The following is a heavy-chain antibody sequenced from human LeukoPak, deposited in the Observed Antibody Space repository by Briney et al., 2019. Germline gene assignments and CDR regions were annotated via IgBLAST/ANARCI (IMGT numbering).Heavy chain of an antibody. CDR1: GFTFSSYS. CDR2: ISSSSSTI. Sequence: PGGSLRLSCAASGFTFSSYSLNWVRQAPGKGLEWVSYISSSSSTIYYADSVKGRFTISRDNAKNSLYLQMNSLRAEDTAVYYCATGRDRGSKYFDYWGQGTLVTVSS. V-gene: IGHV3-48*01. J-gene: IGHJ4*02. CDR3: ATGRDRGSKYFDY.